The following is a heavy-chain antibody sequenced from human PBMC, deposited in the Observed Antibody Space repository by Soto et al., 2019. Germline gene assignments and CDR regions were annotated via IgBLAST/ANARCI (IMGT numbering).Heavy chain of an antibody. J-gene: IGHJ4*02. CDR3: ARHRIEVVWRGFDF. Sequence: LSLTCTVSTDSSSFTNSYWGWILQPPGKGLQWIGSSSYNGGTFYNPSLKGRVVISFDTSKKQSSLQVTSVTAADTAVYFCARHRIEVVWRGFDFWGQGSPVTVSS. V-gene: IGHV4-39*01. CDR1: TDSSSFTNSY. CDR2: SSYNGGT. D-gene: IGHD3-10*01.